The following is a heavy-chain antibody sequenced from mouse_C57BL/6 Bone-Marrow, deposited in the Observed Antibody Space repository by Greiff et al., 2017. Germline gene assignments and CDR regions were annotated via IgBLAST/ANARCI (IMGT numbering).Heavy chain of an antibody. V-gene: IGHV1-66*01. CDR2: IYPGSGNT. CDR1: GYSFTSYY. D-gene: IGHD3-2*02. J-gene: IGHJ2*01. CDR3: AGQLRLLYFVY. Sequence: QVQLQQSGPELVKPGASVKISCKASGYSFTSYYIHWVKQRPGQGLEWIGWIYPGSGNTKYNEKFKGKATLTADPSSSTAYMQLSSLTSEDSAVYYCAGQLRLLYFVYWGQGTTLTVSS.